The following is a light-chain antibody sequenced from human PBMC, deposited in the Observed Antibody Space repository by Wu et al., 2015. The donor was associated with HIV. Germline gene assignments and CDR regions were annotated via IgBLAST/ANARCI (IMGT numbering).Light chain of an antibody. Sequence: EVVMTQSPTTLSVSPGERATLSCRASQSVSINLAWYQQKPGQAPRLLIYGASTRATGIPARFSGSGSGTEFTLTISSLQSEDFAIYYCQQYRTFGQGTTLEI. V-gene: IGKV3-15*01. CDR2: GAS. J-gene: IGKJ2*01. CDR1: QSVSIN. CDR3: QQYRT.